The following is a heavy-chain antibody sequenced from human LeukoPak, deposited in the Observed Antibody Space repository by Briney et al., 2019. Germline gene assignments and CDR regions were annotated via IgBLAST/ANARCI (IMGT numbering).Heavy chain of an antibody. D-gene: IGHD3-22*01. CDR2: ISSNGGST. J-gene: IGHJ5*02. CDR1: GFTFSSYA. Sequence: GGSLRLSCSASGFTFSSYAMHWVRQAPGKGLEYVSAISSNGGSTYYADSVKGRFTISRDNSKNTLYLQMNSLRAEDTAVYYCARVMIGTVNWFDPWGQGTLVTVSS. CDR3: ARVMIGTVNWFDP. V-gene: IGHV3-64*04.